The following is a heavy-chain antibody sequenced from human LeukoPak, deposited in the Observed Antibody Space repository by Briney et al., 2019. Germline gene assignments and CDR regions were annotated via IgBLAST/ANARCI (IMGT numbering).Heavy chain of an antibody. CDR3: ARGVSNWNAKTFDI. D-gene: IGHD1-1*01. V-gene: IGHV4-30-2*01. CDR1: GGSISSGGYY. CDR2: IYHSGST. J-gene: IGHJ3*02. Sequence: SETLSLTCTVSGGSISSGGYYWSWIRQPPGKGLEWIGYIYHSGSTYYNPSLKSRVTISVDRSKNQFSLRLSSVTAADTAVYYCARGVSNWNAKTFDIWGQGTMVTVSS.